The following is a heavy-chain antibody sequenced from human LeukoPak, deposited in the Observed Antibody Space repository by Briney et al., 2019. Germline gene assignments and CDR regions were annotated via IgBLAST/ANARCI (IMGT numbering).Heavy chain of an antibody. V-gene: IGHV4-34*01. CDR3: ARGPYGLNYYYYYYMDV. Sequence: KPSETLSLTCAVYGGSFSGYYWSWIRQPPGKGLEWIGEINHSGSTNYNPSLKSRVTISVDTSKNQFSLKLSSVTAADTAVYYCARGPYGLNYYYYYYMDVWGKGTTVTVSS. D-gene: IGHD3-10*01. CDR2: INHSGST. CDR1: GGSFSGYY. J-gene: IGHJ6*03.